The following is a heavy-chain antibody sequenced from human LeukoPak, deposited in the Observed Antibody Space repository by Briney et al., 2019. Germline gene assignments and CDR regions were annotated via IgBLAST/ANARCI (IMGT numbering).Heavy chain of an antibody. J-gene: IGHJ5*02. CDR1: GFSFSSNW. V-gene: IGHV3-7*01. D-gene: IGHD1-1*01. CDR3: ARLGLEVGGPNWFDP. CDR2: IKRDGSQT. Sequence: GRSLRLSCAAPGFSFSSNWMGWVRQAPGKGLEWVAHIKRDGSQTYYLDFVKGRFTISRDNAKNSLYLQMNSLRVEDTAVYYCARLGLEVGGPNWFDPWGQGTLVTVSS.